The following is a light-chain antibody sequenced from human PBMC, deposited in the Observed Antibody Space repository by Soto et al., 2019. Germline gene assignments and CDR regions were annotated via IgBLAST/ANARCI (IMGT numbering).Light chain of an antibody. CDR2: GNT. J-gene: IGLJ2*01. Sequence: QSVLTQPPSLSGAPGQNIIISCTGGGSNIGAGFDVHWYQQLPGTAPKLLIYGNTNRPSGVPDRFSGSKSGTSASLVITGLQADDEADYYCQSYDTGLSGPVVFGGGTKPTVL. CDR1: GSNIGAGFD. CDR3: QSYDTGLSGPVV. V-gene: IGLV1-40*01.